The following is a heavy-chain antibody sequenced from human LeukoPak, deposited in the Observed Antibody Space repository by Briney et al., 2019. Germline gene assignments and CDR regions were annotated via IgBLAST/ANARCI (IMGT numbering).Heavy chain of an antibody. Sequence: ASVTVSCKASGYAFTGYYMHWVRQAPAQGLAWMGWINPNSGGTNYAQKFQGRVTITRDTSISTAYMELSRLRSDDTAVYHCARGPGAHGLFDYWGQGTLVTVSS. J-gene: IGHJ4*02. CDR2: INPNSGGT. CDR1: GYAFTGYY. V-gene: IGHV1-2*02. D-gene: IGHD7-27*01. CDR3: ARGPGAHGLFDY.